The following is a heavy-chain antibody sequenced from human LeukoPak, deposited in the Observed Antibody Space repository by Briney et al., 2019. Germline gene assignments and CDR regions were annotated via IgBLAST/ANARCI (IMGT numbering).Heavy chain of an antibody. CDR2: INYSGST. J-gene: IGHJ4*02. CDR3: SSGPSPINYYDSSGHPGRGGDY. Sequence: SETLSLTCAVYGGSFSGYYWSWIRQPPGKGLEWIGEINYSGSTNYNPSLKSRVTISVDTSKNQFSLKLSSVTAADTAVYYCSSGPSPINYYDSSGHPGRGGDYWRKGTLVTVSS. CDR1: GGSFSGYY. V-gene: IGHV4-34*01. D-gene: IGHD3-22*01.